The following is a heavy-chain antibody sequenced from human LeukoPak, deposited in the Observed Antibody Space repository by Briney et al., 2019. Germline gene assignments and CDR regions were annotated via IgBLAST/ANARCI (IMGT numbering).Heavy chain of an antibody. V-gene: IGHV1-2*02. J-gene: IGHJ4*02. Sequence: ASVKVSCKASGYTFTGYYMHWVRQAPGQGLEWMGWIYPNSGGTDCAQKFQGRVTMTRDTSISTAYMELSRLRSDDTAVYYCARASYYYDSSGYPGYYFDYWGQGTLVTVSS. CDR3: ARASYYYDSSGYPGYYFDY. CDR1: GYTFTGYY. CDR2: IYPNSGGT. D-gene: IGHD3-22*01.